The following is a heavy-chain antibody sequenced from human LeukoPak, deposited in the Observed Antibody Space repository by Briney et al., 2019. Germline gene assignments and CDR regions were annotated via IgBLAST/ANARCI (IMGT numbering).Heavy chain of an antibody. CDR3: ATMVRGVSYYYYYYMDV. V-gene: IGHV1-2*02. J-gene: IGHJ6*03. D-gene: IGHD3-10*01. CDR1: GYTFTGYY. Sequence: ASVKVSCKASGYTFTGYYMHWVRQAPGQGLEWMGWINPNSGGTNYAQKFQGRVTMTRDTSISTAYMELSRLRSDDTAVYYCATMVRGVSYYYYYYMDVWGKGTTVTISS. CDR2: INPNSGGT.